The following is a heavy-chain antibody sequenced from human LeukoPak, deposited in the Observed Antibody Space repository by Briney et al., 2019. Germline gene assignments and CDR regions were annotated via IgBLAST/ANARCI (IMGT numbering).Heavy chain of an antibody. CDR1: GFSITTDGYY. Sequence: PSQTLSLTCTVSGFSITTDGYYWNWIRQHRGKGLEWIGYMYYNGNTYYNPSVKSPITISPDRSKNQFSLELTSVTAADTAVFYCARAGNTRMGTSGAFDGWGQRTILTVSS. V-gene: IGHV4-31*01. CDR3: ARAGNTRMGTSGAFDG. D-gene: IGHD5-18*01. CDR2: MYYNGNT. J-gene: IGHJ3*01.